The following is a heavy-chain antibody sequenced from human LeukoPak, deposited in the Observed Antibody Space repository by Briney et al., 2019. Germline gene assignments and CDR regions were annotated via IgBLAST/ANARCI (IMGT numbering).Heavy chain of an antibody. CDR1: GFTFSSYA. Sequence: PGGPLRLSCAASGFTFSSYAMSWVRQAPGKGLEWVSAISGSGGSTYYADSVKGRFTISRDNSKNTLYLQMNSLRAEDTAVYYCAKDSLYSGSPGGFDYWGQGTLVTVSS. D-gene: IGHD1-26*01. CDR3: AKDSLYSGSPGGFDY. J-gene: IGHJ4*02. CDR2: ISGSGGST. V-gene: IGHV3-23*01.